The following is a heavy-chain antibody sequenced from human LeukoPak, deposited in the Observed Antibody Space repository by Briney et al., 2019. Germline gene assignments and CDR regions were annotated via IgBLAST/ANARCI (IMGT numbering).Heavy chain of an antibody. Sequence: SETLSLTCTVSGYSISSGYYWGWILQPPGKGLEWIGSIYHSGSTYYNPSLKSRVTISVDTSKNQFSLKLSSVTAADTAVYYCASRSSGYPYWGQGTLVTVSS. D-gene: IGHD3-22*01. CDR1: GYSISSGYY. J-gene: IGHJ4*02. V-gene: IGHV4-38-2*02. CDR2: IYHSGST. CDR3: ASRSSGYPY.